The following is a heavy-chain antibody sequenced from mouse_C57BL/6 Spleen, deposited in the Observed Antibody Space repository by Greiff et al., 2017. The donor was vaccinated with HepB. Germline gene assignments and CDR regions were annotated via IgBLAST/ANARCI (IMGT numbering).Heavy chain of an antibody. CDR3: ARYDPHYYAMDY. J-gene: IGHJ4*01. V-gene: IGHV1-54*01. D-gene: IGHD2-3*01. CDR1: GYAFTNYL. Sequence: QVQLKESGAELVRPGTSVKVSCKASGYAFTNYLIEWVKQRPGQGLEWIGVINPGSGGTNYNEKFKGKATLTADKSSSTAYMQLSSLTSEDSAVYFCARYDPHYYAMDYWGQGTSVTVSS. CDR2: INPGSGGT.